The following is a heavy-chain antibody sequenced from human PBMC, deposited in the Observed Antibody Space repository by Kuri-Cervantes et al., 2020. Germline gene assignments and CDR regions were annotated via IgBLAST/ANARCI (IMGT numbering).Heavy chain of an antibody. CDR1: AGSFSGYY. Sequence: GSLRLSCAVYAGSFSGYYWSWIRQLQGKGLEWIGEINHSGSTNYNPSLKSRVTISVDTSKNQFSQKLSSVTAADTAVYYCARGPYYDGSGSYPNYFDYWGQGTLVTVSS. V-gene: IGHV4-34*01. CDR3: ARGPYYDGSGSYPNYFDY. J-gene: IGHJ4*02. D-gene: IGHD3-10*01. CDR2: INHSGST.